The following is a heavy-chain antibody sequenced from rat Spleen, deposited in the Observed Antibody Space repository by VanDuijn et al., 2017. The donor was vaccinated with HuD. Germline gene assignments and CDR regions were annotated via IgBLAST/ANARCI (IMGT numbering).Heavy chain of an antibody. Sequence: EVQLVESGGGLVQPGDSLKLSCVASGFTFSNYWMTWIRQAPGKGLEWVASITNTGGSTYYADSVKGRFTISRDNAKSTLYLQMDSLRSEDTATYYCARLPYYYDGSYYYYFDYWGQGVMVTVSS. J-gene: IGHJ2*01. D-gene: IGHD1-12*02. CDR3: ARLPYYYDGSYYYYFDY. CDR1: GFTFSNYW. V-gene: IGHV5-31*01. CDR2: ITNTGGST.